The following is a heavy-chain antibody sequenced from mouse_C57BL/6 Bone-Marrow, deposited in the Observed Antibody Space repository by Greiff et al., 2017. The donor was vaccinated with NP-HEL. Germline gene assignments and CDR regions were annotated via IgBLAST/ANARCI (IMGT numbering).Heavy chain of an antibody. CDR2: INPNNGGT. CDR3: APIYYYGSGAY. Sequence: EVQLVESGPELVKPGASVKMSCKASGYTFTDYNMHWVKQSHGKSLEWIGYINPNNGGTSYNQKFKGKATLTVNKSSSTAYMELRSLTSEDSAVYYCAPIYYYGSGAYWGQGTLVTVSA. D-gene: IGHD1-1*01. V-gene: IGHV1-22*01. J-gene: IGHJ3*01. CDR1: GYTFTDYN.